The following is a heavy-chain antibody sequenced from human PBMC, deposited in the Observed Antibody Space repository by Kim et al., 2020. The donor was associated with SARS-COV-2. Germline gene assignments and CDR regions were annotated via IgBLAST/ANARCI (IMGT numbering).Heavy chain of an antibody. D-gene: IGHD3-10*01. V-gene: IGHV3-48*02. Sequence: VKGRFTISRDNAKNSLYLQMNSLRDEDTAVYYCARDGPPLRGRGSQTCHHWGQGTLVTVSS. J-gene: IGHJ1*01. CDR3: ARDGPPLRGRGSQTCHH.